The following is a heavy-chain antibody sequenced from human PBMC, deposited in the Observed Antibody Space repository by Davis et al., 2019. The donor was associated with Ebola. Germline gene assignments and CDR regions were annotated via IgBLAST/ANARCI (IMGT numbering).Heavy chain of an antibody. CDR2: INHSGST. CDR1: GGSFSGYY. Sequence: PSETLSLTCAVYGGSFSGYYWSWIRQPPGKGLEWIGEINHSGSTNYNPSLKSRVTISVDTSKNQFSLKLSSVTAADTAVYYCARGGISSGYDSSFDYWGQGTLVTVSS. V-gene: IGHV4-34*01. CDR3: ARGGISSGYDSSFDY. D-gene: IGHD5-12*01. J-gene: IGHJ4*02.